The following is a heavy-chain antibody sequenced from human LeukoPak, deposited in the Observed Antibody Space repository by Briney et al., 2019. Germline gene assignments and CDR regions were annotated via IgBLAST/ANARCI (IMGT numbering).Heavy chain of an antibody. Sequence: GGSLRLSCAASGFTFSRYWMSWVRKAPGKGLEWVANIKQDGSEKYYVDPVKGRFTISRDNAKNSLYLQMNSLRAEDAAVYYCARDWAGYYDSSGYRPRDYWGQGTLVTVSS. D-gene: IGHD3-22*01. V-gene: IGHV3-7*01. J-gene: IGHJ4*02. CDR2: IKQDGSEK. CDR3: ARDWAGYYDSSGYRPRDY. CDR1: GFTFSRYW.